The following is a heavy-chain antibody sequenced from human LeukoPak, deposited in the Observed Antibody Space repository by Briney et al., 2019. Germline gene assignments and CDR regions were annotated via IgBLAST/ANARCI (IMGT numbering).Heavy chain of an antibody. V-gene: IGHV4-34*01. CDR3: ARNRYDILTGYHYYYYMDV. CDR2: IDHSGST. CDR1: GGSFSGYY. Sequence: SETLSLTCAVYGGSFSGYYWSWIRQPPGKGLEWIGEIDHSGSTNYNPSLKSRVTISVDTSKNQFSLKLSSVTAADTAVYYCARNRYDILTGYHYYYYMDVWGKGTTVTVSS. J-gene: IGHJ6*03. D-gene: IGHD3-9*01.